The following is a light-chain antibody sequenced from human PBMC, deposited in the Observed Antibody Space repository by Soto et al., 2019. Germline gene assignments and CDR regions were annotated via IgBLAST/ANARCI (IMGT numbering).Light chain of an antibody. Sequence: QSVLTQPPSASGTPGQRVTISCSGSSSNIGSNYVSWYQQVPGTAPKLLIYKNNERPSEVPDRFSGSKSGTSASLAISGLRSEDEAEYHCAAWDDRLSDQVFGGGTKVTVL. V-gene: IGLV1-47*01. CDR2: KNN. CDR1: SSNIGSNY. CDR3: AAWDDRLSDQV. J-gene: IGLJ3*02.